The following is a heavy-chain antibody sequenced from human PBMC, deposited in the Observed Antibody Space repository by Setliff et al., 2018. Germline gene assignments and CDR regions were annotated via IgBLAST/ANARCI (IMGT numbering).Heavy chain of an antibody. J-gene: IGHJ6*03. D-gene: IGHD6-13*01. CDR1: NGSISSGNYF. CDR2: IFYTGST. CDR3: ARQPYSTTYYYYYYMDV. V-gene: IGHV4-39*01. Sequence: SETLSLTCTVSNGSISSGNYFWGWIRQPPGKGLEWMGSIFYTGSTYYSPSLKSRVTMSIDTSKNQFSLNLNPVTAADTAVYYCARQPYSTTYYYYYYMDVWGKGTTVTVSS.